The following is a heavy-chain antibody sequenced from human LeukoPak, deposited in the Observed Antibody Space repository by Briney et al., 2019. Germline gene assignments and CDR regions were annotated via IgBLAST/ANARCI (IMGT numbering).Heavy chain of an antibody. CDR2: IYPGDSDT. Sequence: RGESLKISCKGSGYDFSTYWIAWVRQMPGKGLEWMGIIYPGDSDTRYSPSFQGQVTISADKSISTAYLQWGSLKASDTAMYYCARLSSYGHQHFDYWGQGTLVTVSS. V-gene: IGHV5-51*01. CDR1: GYDFSTYW. D-gene: IGHD5-18*01. J-gene: IGHJ4*02. CDR3: ARLSSYGHQHFDY.